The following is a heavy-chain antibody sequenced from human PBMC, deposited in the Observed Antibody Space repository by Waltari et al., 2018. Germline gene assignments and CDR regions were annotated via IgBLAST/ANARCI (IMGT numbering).Heavy chain of an antibody. CDR3: ARDREATYNVYYYYMDV. CDR1: GYTFTAHH. J-gene: IGHJ6*03. CDR2: NKPNSGDT. Sequence: QVQLVQSGAEVKEPGASVKVSCKASGYTFTAHHIHWMRPAPGQGLGWMGWNKPNSGDTNNAQKFEGRVTMTRDTSISTAYMELSRLRSDDTAMYYCARDREATYNVYYYYMDVWGKGTTVTVSS. D-gene: IGHD1-1*01. V-gene: IGHV1-2*02.